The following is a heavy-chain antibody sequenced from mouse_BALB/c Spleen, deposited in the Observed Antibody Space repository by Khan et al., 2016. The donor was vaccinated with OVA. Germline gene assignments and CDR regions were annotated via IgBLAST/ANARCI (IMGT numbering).Heavy chain of an antibody. CDR1: GYTFSNYW. D-gene: IGHD3-1*01. CDR2: IYPGGGYT. V-gene: IGHV1-63*02. J-gene: IGHJ2*01. CDR3: GRRGAARATWDYFDY. Sequence: QVQLQQSGTELARPGTSVKMSCKAAGYTFSNYWIGWVKQRPGHGLEWIGDIYPGGGYTNYNENFKGKATLTADTSSSKASMQLSSLASEDSAIFYVGRRGAARATWDYFDYWGQGTTLTVSS.